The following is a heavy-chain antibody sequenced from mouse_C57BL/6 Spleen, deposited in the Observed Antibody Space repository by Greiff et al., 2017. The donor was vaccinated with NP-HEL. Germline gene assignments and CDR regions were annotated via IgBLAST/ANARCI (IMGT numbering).Heavy chain of an antibody. Sequence: QVQLQQPGAELVKPGASVKLSCKASGYTFTSYWMHWVKQRPGQGLEWIGMIHPNSGSTNYNEKFKSKATLTVDKSSSTAYMQLSSLTSEDSAIDYCARPLGYYFDYWGQGTTLTVSS. CDR1: GYTFTSYW. J-gene: IGHJ2*01. D-gene: IGHD4-1*01. CDR2: IHPNSGST. V-gene: IGHV1-64*01. CDR3: ARPLGYYFDY.